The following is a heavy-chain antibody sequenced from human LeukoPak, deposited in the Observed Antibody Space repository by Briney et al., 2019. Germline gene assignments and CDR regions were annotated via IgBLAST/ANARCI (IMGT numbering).Heavy chain of an antibody. CDR3: AKDARITMVRGADPDYFDY. Sequence: GGSLRLPCAASGFTFSSYGMHWVRQAPGKGLEWVAFIRYDGSNKYYADSVKGRFTISRDNSKNTLYLQMNSLRAEDTAVYYCAKDARITMVRGADPDYFDYWGQGTLVTVSS. V-gene: IGHV3-30*02. D-gene: IGHD3-10*01. CDR1: GFTFSSYG. CDR2: IRYDGSNK. J-gene: IGHJ4*02.